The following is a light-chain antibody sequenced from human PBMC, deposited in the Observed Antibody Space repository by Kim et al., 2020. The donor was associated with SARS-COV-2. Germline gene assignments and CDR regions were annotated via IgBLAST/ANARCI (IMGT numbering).Light chain of an antibody. V-gene: IGKV3-20*01. CDR1: QSVRRSY. Sequence: PGDRATLFCRASQSVRRSYLAWYQQKPGQAPRLLIYATSSRATGIPGRFSGSGSGTDFILTISRLEPEDFAMYYCQQYADSFTWTFGQGTKVDIK. CDR2: ATS. CDR3: QQYADSFTWT. J-gene: IGKJ1*01.